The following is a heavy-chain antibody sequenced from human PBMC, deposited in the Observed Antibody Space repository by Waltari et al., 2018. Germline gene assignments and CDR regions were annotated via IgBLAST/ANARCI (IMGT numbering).Heavy chain of an antibody. D-gene: IGHD3-10*01. V-gene: IGHV1-2*06. CDR2: INPNSGGT. CDR1: GYTFTGYY. CDR3: ARGLWFGELPKGPMDY. Sequence: QVQLVQSGAEVKKPGASVKVSCTASGYTFTGYYMHWVRQAPGQGLEWMGRINPNSGGTNYAQKFQGRVTMTRDTSISTAYMELSRLRSDDTAVYYCARGLWFGELPKGPMDYWGQGTLVTVSS. J-gene: IGHJ4*02.